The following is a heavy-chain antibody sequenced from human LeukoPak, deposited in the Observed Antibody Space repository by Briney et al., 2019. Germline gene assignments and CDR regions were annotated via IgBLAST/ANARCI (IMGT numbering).Heavy chain of an antibody. CDR3: ARDQAYCSSTSCYVGFDY. CDR1: GFTFSSYA. CDR2: ISYDGSNK. J-gene: IGHJ4*02. Sequence: GGSLRLSCAASGFTFSSYAMHWVRQAPGKGLEWVAVISYDGSNKYYADSVKGRFTISRDNSKNTLYLQMNSLRAEDTAVYYCARDQAYCSSTSCYVGFDYWGQGTLVTVSS. D-gene: IGHD2-2*01. V-gene: IGHV3-30-3*01.